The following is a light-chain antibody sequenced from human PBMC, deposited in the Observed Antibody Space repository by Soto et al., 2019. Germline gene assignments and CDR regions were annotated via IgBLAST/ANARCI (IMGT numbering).Light chain of an antibody. CDR3: QQRSNWLIT. Sequence: EIVLTQSPATLSLSPGDRATVSCRSSQGIGTSLAWYQQIPVQAPRLLTYDASKRATGIPARFSGGGSGTDFTLTINSLETEDFAVYSCQQRSNWLITVGQGTRLESK. J-gene: IGKJ5*01. V-gene: IGKV3-11*01. CDR1: QGIGTS. CDR2: DAS.